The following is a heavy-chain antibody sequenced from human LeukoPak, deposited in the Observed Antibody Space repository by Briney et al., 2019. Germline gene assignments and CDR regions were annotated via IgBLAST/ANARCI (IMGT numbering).Heavy chain of an antibody. CDR2: IIPILGIA. D-gene: IGHD2-15*01. J-gene: IGHJ4*02. CDR3: ARGDCSGGSCYFGS. V-gene: IGHV1-69*04. CDR1: GGTFSSYA. Sequence: GASVKVSCKASGGTFSSYAISWVRQAPGQGLEWMGRIIPILGIANYAQKFQGRVTITADKSTSTAYMELSSLRSEDTAVYYCARGDCSGGSCYFGSWGQGTLVTVSS.